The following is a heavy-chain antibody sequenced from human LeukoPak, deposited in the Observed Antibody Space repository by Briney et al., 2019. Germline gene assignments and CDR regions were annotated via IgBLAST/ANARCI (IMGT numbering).Heavy chain of an antibody. CDR1: GGSISSYY. CDR2: IYYSGNT. V-gene: IGHV4-59*01. J-gene: IGHJ6*03. Sequence: PSETLSLTCTVSGGSISSYYWSWIRQPPGKGLEWIGYIYYSGNTNYNPSLKSRVTISVDTSKNQFSLKLSSVTAADTAVYYCSRMPSNDWFLVSYYYYMDVWSKGTTVIVSS. CDR3: SRMPSNDWFLVSYYYYMDV. D-gene: IGHD3-9*01.